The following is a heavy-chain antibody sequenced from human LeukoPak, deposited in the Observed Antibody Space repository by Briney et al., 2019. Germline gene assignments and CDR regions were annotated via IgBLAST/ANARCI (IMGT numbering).Heavy chain of an antibody. J-gene: IGHJ4*02. V-gene: IGHV3-48*03. CDR2: ISNTDEIR. Sequence: GGSLRLSCAASGFNFRSYEMNWVRQAPGKGLEWVSYISNTDEIRTYADSVKGRFTISRDNAKNSLHLEMNSLRAEDTAVYYCAREIVSAVAGNFDYWGQGTLVTVSS. D-gene: IGHD6-19*01. CDR3: AREIVSAVAGNFDY. CDR1: GFNFRSYE.